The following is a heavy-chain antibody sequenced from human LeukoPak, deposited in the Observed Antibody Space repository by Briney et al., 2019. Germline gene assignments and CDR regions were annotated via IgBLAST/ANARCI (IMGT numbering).Heavy chain of an antibody. CDR2: IYYSGST. V-gene: IGHV4-59*12. D-gene: IGHD4-17*01. CDR3: ARDRVTTVTKGYFDL. Sequence: SETLSLTCTVSGGSISSYYWSWIRQPPGKGLEWIGYIYYSGSTYYNPSLKSRVTISVDTSKNQFSLKLSSVTAADTAVYYCARDRVTTVTKGYFDLWGRGTLVTVSS. J-gene: IGHJ2*01. CDR1: GGSISSYY.